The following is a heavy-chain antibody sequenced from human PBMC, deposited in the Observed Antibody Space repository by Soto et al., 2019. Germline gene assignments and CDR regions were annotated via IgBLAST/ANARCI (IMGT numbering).Heavy chain of an antibody. D-gene: IGHD3-10*01. V-gene: IGHV4-59*01. CDR3: ARGITMVRGVPPRFDP. J-gene: IGHJ5*02. CDR1: GGSISSYY. CDR2: IYYSANT. Sequence: SDTLSLTCTVSGGSISSYYWSWIRQPPGKGLEWIGYIYYSANTNYNPSLKSRVTISVDTSKNQFSLKLSSVTAADTAVYYCARGITMVRGVPPRFDPWGQGTLVTVSS.